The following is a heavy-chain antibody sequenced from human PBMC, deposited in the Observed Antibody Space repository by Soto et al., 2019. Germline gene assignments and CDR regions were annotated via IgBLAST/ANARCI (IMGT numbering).Heavy chain of an antibody. CDR2: ISYDGSNK. J-gene: IGHJ2*01. D-gene: IGHD5-18*01. CDR3: ARVPLWGTAMVFWDFEL. CDR1: GFTFSSYA. Sequence: QVQLVESGGGVVQPGRSLRLSCAASGFTFSSYALHWVRQAPGKGLEWVAAISYDGSNKYYADSLEGRFTISRDNSKNTLYLKMNMLRHEDTVVYYCARVPLWGTAMVFWDFELWGRGTLVTVSS. V-gene: IGHV3-30-3*01.